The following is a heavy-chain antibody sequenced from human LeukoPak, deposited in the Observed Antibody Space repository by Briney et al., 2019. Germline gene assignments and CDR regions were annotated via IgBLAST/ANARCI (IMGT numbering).Heavy chain of an antibody. V-gene: IGHV1-69*13. J-gene: IGHJ6*03. CDR1: GGTFSSYA. Sequence: GASVKVSCKASGGTFSSYAISWVRQAPGQGLEWMGGIIPIFGTANYAQKFQGRVTITADESTSTAYMELSSLRSEDTAVYYCAWGAVYYYYYMDVWGKGTTVTVSS. CDR2: IIPIFGTA. D-gene: IGHD3-16*01. CDR3: AWGAVYYYYYMDV.